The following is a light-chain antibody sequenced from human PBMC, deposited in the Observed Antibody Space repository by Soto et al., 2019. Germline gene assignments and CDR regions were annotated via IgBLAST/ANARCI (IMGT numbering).Light chain of an antibody. V-gene: IGKV1-33*01. J-gene: IGKJ1*01. CDR2: DAS. Sequence: DIQMTQSPSSLSASVGDRVTITCQASQDISNYLHWYQQKPGKAPKLLIYDASNLETGVPSRFSGSGSGTDFTFTISSLQPEDIATYYCQQYDNLPWTFGQGTNVEIK. CDR3: QQYDNLPWT. CDR1: QDISNY.